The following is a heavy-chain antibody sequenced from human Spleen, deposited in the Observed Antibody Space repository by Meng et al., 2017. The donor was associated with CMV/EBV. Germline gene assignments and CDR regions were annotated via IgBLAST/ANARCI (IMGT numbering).Heavy chain of an antibody. D-gene: IGHD6-25*01. CDR2: ICYSGST. J-gene: IGHJ4*02. CDR1: DGFISSSSYG. V-gene: IGHV4-39*01. CDR3: ARHATPSVAAPLDY. Sequence: SDGFISSSSYGWGWIRQPPGKGLEWIGGICYSGSTYYNPSLKSRVTISVDTSKNQFSLNLSSVTAADTAVYYCARHATPSVAAPLDYWGQGTLVTVSS.